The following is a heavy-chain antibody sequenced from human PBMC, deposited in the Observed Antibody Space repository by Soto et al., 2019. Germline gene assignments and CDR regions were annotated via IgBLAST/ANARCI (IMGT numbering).Heavy chain of an antibody. Sequence: GGSLSLSCAASGFTFDNYAMHWVRQAPGKGLEWVSGLSGSGTSTYYADSVKGRFTISRDNSRDTLFLQMNSLTADDTAVYYCAKATTNGGWFNPFDSWGQGALVTVSS. D-gene: IGHD6-19*01. J-gene: IGHJ4*02. CDR2: LSGSGTST. CDR3: AKATTNGGWFNPFDS. CDR1: GFTFDNYA. V-gene: IGHV3-23*01.